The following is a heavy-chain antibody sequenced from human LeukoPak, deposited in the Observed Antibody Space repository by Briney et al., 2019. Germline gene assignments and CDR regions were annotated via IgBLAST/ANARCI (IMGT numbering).Heavy chain of an antibody. Sequence: SETLSLTCTVSGGSISSYYWSWIRQPPGKGLEWIGYIYYSGSTNYNPSLKSRVIISVDTSKNQFSLKLSSVTAADTAVYYCARVQVSQWLVQFWFDPWGQGTLVTVSS. D-gene: IGHD6-19*01. CDR2: IYYSGST. J-gene: IGHJ5*02. CDR1: GGSISSYY. CDR3: ARVQVSQWLVQFWFDP. V-gene: IGHV4-59*01.